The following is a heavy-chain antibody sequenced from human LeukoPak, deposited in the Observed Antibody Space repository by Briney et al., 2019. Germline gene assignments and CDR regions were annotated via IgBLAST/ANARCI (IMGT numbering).Heavy chain of an antibody. Sequence: SVKVSCKASGGTFSSYAISWVRQAPGQGLEWMGGIIPILGIANYAQKFQGRVTITADKSTSTAYMELSSLRSEDTAVYYCATEDYCSGGSCYYFDYWGQGTLVTVSS. J-gene: IGHJ4*02. CDR2: IIPILGIA. CDR1: GGTFSSYA. V-gene: IGHV1-69*10. D-gene: IGHD2-15*01. CDR3: ATEDYCSGGSCYYFDY.